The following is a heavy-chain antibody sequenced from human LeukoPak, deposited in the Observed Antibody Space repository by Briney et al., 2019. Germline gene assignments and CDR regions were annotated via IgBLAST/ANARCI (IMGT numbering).Heavy chain of an antibody. CDR2: FNPKDGET. D-gene: IGHD3-10*01. V-gene: IGHV1-24*01. CDR3: ASVLLSRYYGSGSYPLVDY. J-gene: IGHJ4*02. CDR1: GYTLTELS. Sequence: ASVKVSCKVSGYTLTELSMHWVRQAPGKGLEWMGGFNPKDGETIYAQKFQGRFTMTEDTSTDTAYMELSSLRSEDTAVYYCASVLLSRYYGSGSYPLVDYWGQGTLVTVSS.